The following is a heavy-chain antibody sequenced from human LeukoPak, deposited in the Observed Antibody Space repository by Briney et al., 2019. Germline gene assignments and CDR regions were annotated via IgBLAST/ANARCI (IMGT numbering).Heavy chain of an antibody. V-gene: IGHV3-33*01. CDR2: IWYDGSNE. J-gene: IGHJ4*02. CDR3: ARDKDYDFWSGYELDY. Sequence: YAMHWVRQAPGKGLEWVSVIWYDGSNEYYADSVKGRFTISRDNSKNTLYLQMNSLRAEDTAVYYCARDKDYDFWSGYELDYWGQGTLVTVSS. D-gene: IGHD3-3*01. CDR1: YA.